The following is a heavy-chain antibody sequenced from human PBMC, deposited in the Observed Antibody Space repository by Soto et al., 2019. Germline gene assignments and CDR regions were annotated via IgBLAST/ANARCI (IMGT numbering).Heavy chain of an antibody. D-gene: IGHD6-13*01. CDR2: IRNKPNSHTT. J-gene: IGHJ4*02. CDR3: ARVYSSSWSGSYFDY. CDR1: GFTFSDQY. V-gene: IGHV3-72*01. Sequence: EVQLVESGGGLVQPGGSLRLSCATSGFTFSDQYMDWVRQAAGKGLEWVGRIRNKPNSHTTEYAASVKGRFTISRDDSKNSLYLQMDSLKTEDTAVYYCARVYSSSWSGSYFDYWGQRTLVTVSS.